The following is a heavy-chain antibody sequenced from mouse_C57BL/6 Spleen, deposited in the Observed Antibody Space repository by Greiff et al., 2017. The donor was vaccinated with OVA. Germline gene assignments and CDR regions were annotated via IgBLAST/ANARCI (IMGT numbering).Heavy chain of an antibody. CDR3: ARRYGVSYGYFDV. CDR1: GYTFTDYY. J-gene: IGHJ1*03. Sequence: LEESGPELVKPGASVKISCKASGYTFTDYYINWVKQRPGQGLEWIGWIFPGSGSTYYNEKFKGKATLTVDKSSSTAYMLLSSLTSEDSAVYFCARRYGVSYGYFDVWGTGTTVTVSS. D-gene: IGHD1-1*01. CDR2: IFPGSGST. V-gene: IGHV1-75*01.